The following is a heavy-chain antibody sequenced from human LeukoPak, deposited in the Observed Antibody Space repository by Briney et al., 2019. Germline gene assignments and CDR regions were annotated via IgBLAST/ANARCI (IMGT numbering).Heavy chain of an antibody. D-gene: IGHD5-18*01. J-gene: IGHJ4*02. Sequence: SETLSLTCTVSGGSISTYYCGCIRQPAGKRPEWIGRIYTTGPATHNPSLESRVTMSLDTSKNQFSLNLNSVTAADTAMYYCTRGLYTALPVYWGQGILVTVSS. CDR1: GGSISTYY. CDR3: TRGLYTALPVY. CDR2: IYTTGPA. V-gene: IGHV4-4*07.